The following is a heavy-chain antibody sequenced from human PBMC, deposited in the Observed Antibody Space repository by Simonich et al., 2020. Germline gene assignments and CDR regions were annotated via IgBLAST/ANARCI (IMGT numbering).Heavy chain of an antibody. D-gene: IGHD1-1*01. J-gene: IGHJ4*02. Sequence: EVQLVESGGGLIQPGGSLRLSCAASGFTVSSNYMSWVRQAPGNGREWVSVIYGGGNTYNADSVKGRFTISRDNSKNTLYLQINSLRAEDTAVYYCARWTATGYYFDYWGQGTLVTVSS. V-gene: IGHV3-53*01. CDR2: IYGGGNT. CDR1: GFTVSSNY. CDR3: ARWTATGYYFDY.